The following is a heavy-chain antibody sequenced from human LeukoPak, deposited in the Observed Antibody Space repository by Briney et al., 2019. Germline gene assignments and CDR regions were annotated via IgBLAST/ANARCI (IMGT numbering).Heavy chain of an antibody. Sequence: GGSLRLSCAASGFTFSSYAMSWVRQAPGKGLEWVSAISGSGGSTYYADSVKGRFTISRDNSKNTLYLQMNGLRAEDTAVYYCAKDRVTYYDFWSGYQPRYNWFDPWGQGTLVTVSS. CDR1: GFTFSSYA. D-gene: IGHD3-3*01. CDR2: ISGSGGST. J-gene: IGHJ5*02. CDR3: AKDRVTYYDFWSGYQPRYNWFDP. V-gene: IGHV3-23*01.